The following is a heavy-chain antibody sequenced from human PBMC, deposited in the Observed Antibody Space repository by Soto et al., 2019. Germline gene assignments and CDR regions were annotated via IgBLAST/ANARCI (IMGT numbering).Heavy chain of an antibody. D-gene: IGHD3-16*01. CDR3: ARGRIMIPF. CDR2: INHSGST. J-gene: IGHJ4*02. V-gene: IGHV4-34*01. Sequence: SETLSLTCAVYGGSFSGYYWSWIRQPPGKGLEWIGEINHSGSTNYNPSLKSRVTISVDTSKNQFSLKLSSVTAADTAVYYCARGRIMIPFWGQGTLVTVSS. CDR1: GGSFSGYY.